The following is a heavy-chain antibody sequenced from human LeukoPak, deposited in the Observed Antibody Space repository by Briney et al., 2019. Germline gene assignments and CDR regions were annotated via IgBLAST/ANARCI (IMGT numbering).Heavy chain of an antibody. Sequence: GGSLRLSCAASGFSFANSVISWIRQAPGKGPEWVSAISGSGDRTDYADSVRGRFTISRDNSKSTLYLQMNSLRVEDTAVYYCAIREPIGDWGQGSLVTVSP. V-gene: IGHV3-23*01. D-gene: IGHD2-21*01. CDR1: GFSFANSV. CDR2: ISGSGDRT. CDR3: AIREPIGD. J-gene: IGHJ4*02.